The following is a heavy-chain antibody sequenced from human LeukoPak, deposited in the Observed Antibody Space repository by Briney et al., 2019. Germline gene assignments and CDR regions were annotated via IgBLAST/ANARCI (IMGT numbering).Heavy chain of an antibody. V-gene: IGHV4-59*08. J-gene: IGHJ4*02. D-gene: IGHD6-13*01. Sequence: PSETLSLTCTVSGGSISSYYWSWIRQPPGKGLEWIGYIYYSGSTNYNPSLKSRVTISVDTSKNQFSLKLSSVTAADTAVYYCARSWGSSWFPFDYWGQGTLVTVSS. CDR3: ARSWGSSWFPFDY. CDR2: IYYSGST. CDR1: GGSISSYY.